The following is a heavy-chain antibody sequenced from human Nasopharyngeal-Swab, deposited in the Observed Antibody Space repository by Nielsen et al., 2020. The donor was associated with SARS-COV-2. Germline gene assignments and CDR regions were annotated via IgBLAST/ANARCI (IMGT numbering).Heavy chain of an antibody. Sequence: GGSLRLSCGISGLTFRDAWVNWVRQAPGKGLEWVGHIKSKAVGGTTDYSAPVKGRFTISRDDSKNTLYLQMNSLRTEDTAVYYCAHDSSGYYYRNDYWGQGTLVTVSS. CDR2: IKSKAVGGTT. V-gene: IGHV3-15*07. CDR1: GLTFRDAW. CDR3: AHDSSGYYYRNDY. D-gene: IGHD3-22*01. J-gene: IGHJ4*02.